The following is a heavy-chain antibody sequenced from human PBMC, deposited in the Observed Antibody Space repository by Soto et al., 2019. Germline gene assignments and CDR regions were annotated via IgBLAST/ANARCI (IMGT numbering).Heavy chain of an antibody. J-gene: IGHJ3*02. CDR3: ARSKLAAAGTFDI. CDR2: INYSGST. CDR1: GGSFGGYY. V-gene: IGHV4-34*01. Sequence: SETLCLTCAVYGGSFGGYYGSWIRQPPGKGLEWIGYINYSGSTNYNPSLKSRVTISVDTSKNQFSLKLSSVTAADTAVYYCARSKLAAAGTFDIWGQGTMVTVSS. D-gene: IGHD6-13*01.